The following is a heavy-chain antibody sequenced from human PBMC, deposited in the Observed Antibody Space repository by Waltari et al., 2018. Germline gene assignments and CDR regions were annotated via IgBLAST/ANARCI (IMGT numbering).Heavy chain of an antibody. CDR3: ARARGDSSGYYYSPPLWFDP. Sequence: QVQLQESGPGLVKPSETLSLTCTVSGGSISSYYWSWIRQPPGKGLEWIGYIYYSGSTNYNPSLKSRVTISVDTSKNQFSLKLSSVTAADTAVYYCARARGDSSGYYYSPPLWFDPWGQGTLVTVSS. V-gene: IGHV4-59*01. CDR1: GGSISSYY. D-gene: IGHD3-22*01. CDR2: IYYSGST. J-gene: IGHJ5*02.